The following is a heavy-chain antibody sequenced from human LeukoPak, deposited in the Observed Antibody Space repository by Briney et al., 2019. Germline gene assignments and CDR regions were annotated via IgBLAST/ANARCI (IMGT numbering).Heavy chain of an antibody. CDR2: MNLNSGDT. Sequence: GASVKVSCKASGYTFSSHDIYWVRQAPGQGLEWMGWMNLNSGDTYYAQNFQGRFSITSDTSKSTTYMDLASLAPDDTAVYYCARARRQLEARRYYYYMDVWGKGTTVTVSS. CDR3: ARARRQLEARRYYYYMDV. D-gene: IGHD1-1*01. V-gene: IGHV1-8*01. CDR1: GYTFSSHD. J-gene: IGHJ6*03.